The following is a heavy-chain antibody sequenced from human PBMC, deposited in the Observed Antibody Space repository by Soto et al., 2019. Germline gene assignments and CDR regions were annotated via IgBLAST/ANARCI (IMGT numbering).Heavy chain of an antibody. CDR3: AKSQFFYGSGTPPPFDY. CDR2: ISSSSSNT. J-gene: IGHJ4*02. V-gene: IGHV3-11*03. Sequence: GGSLRLSCAASGFTFSDYYMSWIRQAPGKGLEWVSYISSSSSNTYYADSVKGRFTISRDNSKNSLYLQMNSLRAEDTAVYYCAKSQFFYGSGTPPPFDYWGQGTLVTVSS. D-gene: IGHD3-10*01. CDR1: GFTFSDYY.